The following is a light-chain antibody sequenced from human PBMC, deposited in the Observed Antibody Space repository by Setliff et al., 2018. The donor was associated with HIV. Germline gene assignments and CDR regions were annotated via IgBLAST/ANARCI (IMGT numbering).Light chain of an antibody. Sequence: QSVLTQPASVSGSPGQSITISCTGTSSDVGGYNYVSWYQQHPGKAPKLLIYDVSKRPSGNSNRFSGSKSGNTASLTISGSQADDEAIYYCSSSTRSPTFLVFATGTKVTVL. J-gene: IGLJ1*01. CDR1: SSDVGGYNY. V-gene: IGLV2-14*01. CDR3: SSSTRSPTFLV. CDR2: DVS.